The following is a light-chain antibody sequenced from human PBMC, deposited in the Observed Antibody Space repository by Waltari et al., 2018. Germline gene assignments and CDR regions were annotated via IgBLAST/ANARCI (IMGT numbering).Light chain of an antibody. V-gene: IGKV1-16*01. Sequence: DIQMTQSPSSLSASVGDRVTVTCRASQDINTDLSWFQQKPGKAPTLLIYATSTLQRGVSSRFSGSGSGTDFSLTISSLQPEEVATYYCHQDYTIPYSFGQGTKVEIK. J-gene: IGKJ2*03. CDR3: HQDYTIPYS. CDR1: QDINTD. CDR2: ATS.